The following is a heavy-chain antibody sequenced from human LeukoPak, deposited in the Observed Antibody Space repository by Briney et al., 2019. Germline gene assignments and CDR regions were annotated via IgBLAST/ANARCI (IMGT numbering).Heavy chain of an antibody. CDR1: GFTFSSYW. J-gene: IGHJ4*02. Sequence: GGSLRLSCAASGFTFSSYWMSWVRQAPGKGLEWVANIKQDGSEKYYVDSVKGRFTISRDNAKNSLYLQMNSLRAEDTAVYYCAREECYYDSSGYYADDYWGQGTLVTVSS. D-gene: IGHD3-22*01. V-gene: IGHV3-7*03. CDR2: IKQDGSEK. CDR3: AREECYYDSSGYYADDY.